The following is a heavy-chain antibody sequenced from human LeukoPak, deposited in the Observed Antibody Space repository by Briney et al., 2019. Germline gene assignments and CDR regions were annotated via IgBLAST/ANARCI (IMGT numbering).Heavy chain of an antibody. CDR1: GYTFTSYG. J-gene: IGHJ5*02. V-gene: IGHV1-18*01. CDR2: ISAYNGNT. CDR3: ARWEYQLLYGSGNWFDP. Sequence: ASVKVSCKASGYTFTSYGISWVRQAPGQGLEWMGWISAYNGNTNYAQKLQGRVTMTTDTPTSTAYMELRSLRSDDTAVYYCARWEYQLLYGSGNWFDPWGQGTLVTVSS. D-gene: IGHD2-2*02.